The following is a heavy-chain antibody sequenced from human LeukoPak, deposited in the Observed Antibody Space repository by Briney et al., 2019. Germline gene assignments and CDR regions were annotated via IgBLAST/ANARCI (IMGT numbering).Heavy chain of an antibody. V-gene: IGHV4-34*01. CDR1: GGSFSGYY. Sequence: SETLSLTCAVYGGSFSGYYWSWIRQPPGKGLEWIGEVNHSGSTSYNPSLKSRVTISVDTSKNQFSLKLSSVTAADTAVYYCARRGRYYDSSGYYDYWGQGTLVTVSS. CDR2: VNHSGST. CDR3: ARRGRYYDSSGYYDY. D-gene: IGHD3-22*01. J-gene: IGHJ4*02.